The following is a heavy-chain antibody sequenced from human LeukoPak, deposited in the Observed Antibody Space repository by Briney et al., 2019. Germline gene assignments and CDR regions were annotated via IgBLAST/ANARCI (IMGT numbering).Heavy chain of an antibody. D-gene: IGHD3-22*01. CDR3: AREGGVNYYDLDYFDY. CDR1: GFTFSTYE. Sequence: GGSLRLSCVGSGFTFSTYEMTWVRQAPGKGLEWVSYISSSGGTIYYADSVKGRFTISRDNAKNSLYLQMNSLRAGDTAVYYCAREGGVNYYDLDYFDYWGQGTLITVSS. J-gene: IGHJ4*02. V-gene: IGHV3-48*03. CDR2: ISSSGGTI.